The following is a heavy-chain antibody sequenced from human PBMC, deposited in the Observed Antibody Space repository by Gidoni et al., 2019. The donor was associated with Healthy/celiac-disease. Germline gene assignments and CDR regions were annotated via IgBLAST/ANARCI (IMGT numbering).Heavy chain of an antibody. D-gene: IGHD4-17*01. CDR2: IYYSGST. J-gene: IGHJ3*02. Sequence: QLQLQESGPGLVKPSETLSLTCTVSGGSISSSSYYWGWIRQPPGKGLEWIGSIYYSGSTYYNPSLKSRVTISVDTSKNQFSLKLSSVTAADTAVYYCARHHGGKDAFDIWGQGTMVTVSS. V-gene: IGHV4-39*01. CDR1: GGSISSSSYY. CDR3: ARHHGGKDAFDI.